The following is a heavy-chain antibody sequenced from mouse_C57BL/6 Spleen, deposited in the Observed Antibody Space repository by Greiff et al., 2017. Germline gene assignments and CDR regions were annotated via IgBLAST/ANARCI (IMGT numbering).Heavy chain of an antibody. CDR3: ARYYSNSRYFDV. CDR1: GYTFTSYW. Sequence: VQLQQPGAELVMPGASVKLSCKASGYTFTSYWMHWVKQRPGQGLEWIGEIDPSDSYTNYNQKFKGKSTLTVDKSSSTAYMQLSSLTSEDSAVYYCARYYSNSRYFDVWGTGTTVTVSS. D-gene: IGHD2-5*01. V-gene: IGHV1-69*01. CDR2: IDPSDSYT. J-gene: IGHJ1*03.